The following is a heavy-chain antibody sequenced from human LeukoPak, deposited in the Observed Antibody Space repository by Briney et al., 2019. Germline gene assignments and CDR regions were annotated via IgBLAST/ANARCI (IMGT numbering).Heavy chain of an antibody. Sequence: PGGSLRLSCAASGFTFSRFWMSWVRQAPGKGLEWVSAISGSGGSTYYADSVKGRFTISRDNSKNTLYLQMNSLRAEDTAVYYCAKVGTFYGALYYFDYWGQGTLVTVSS. CDR2: ISGSGGST. CDR3: AKVGTFYGALYYFDY. D-gene: IGHD4-17*01. J-gene: IGHJ4*02. CDR1: GFTFSRFW. V-gene: IGHV3-23*01.